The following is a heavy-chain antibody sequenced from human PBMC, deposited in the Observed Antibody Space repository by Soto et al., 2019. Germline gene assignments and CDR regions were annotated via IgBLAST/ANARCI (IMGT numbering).Heavy chain of an antibody. CDR3: VIDSMSMGDSGPYVF. V-gene: IGHV1-18*01. Sequence: VASVKVSCKASGYTFTSYGISWVRQAPGQGLEWVGWISGYTGNTNYAQKLQGRVTMTTGTSTSTTYMELRSLRSDDTAVYYCVIDSMSMGDSGPYVFWGQGTLVTVSS. D-gene: IGHD5-12*01. CDR1: GYTFTSYG. CDR2: ISGYTGNT. J-gene: IGHJ4*02.